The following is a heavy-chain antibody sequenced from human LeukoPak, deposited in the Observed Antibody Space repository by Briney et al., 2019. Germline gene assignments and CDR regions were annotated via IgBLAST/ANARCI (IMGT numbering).Heavy chain of an antibody. D-gene: IGHD3-3*01. J-gene: IGHJ4*02. CDR3: ARERQNKDFWSGGDY. V-gene: IGHV3-7*01. Sequence: GGSLRLSCAASGFTFSTYWMSWVRQAPGKGLEWVANIKQDGSEKYYVDSVKGLFTISRDNAKNSLYLQMNSLRAEDTAVYYCARERQNKDFWSGGDYWGQGTLVTVSS. CDR2: IKQDGSEK. CDR1: GFTFSTYW.